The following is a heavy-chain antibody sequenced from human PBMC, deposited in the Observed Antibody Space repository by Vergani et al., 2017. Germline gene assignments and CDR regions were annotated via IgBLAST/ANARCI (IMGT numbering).Heavy chain of an antibody. Sequence: EVQLVESGGGLVQPGGSLRLSCAASGFTFSSNWMSWVRQAPGKGLEWVANIKQDGSEKYYVDSVKGRFTISRDNAKNSLYLQMNSLRAEDTAVYYCARGRQQLFWGQGSLVTVSS. D-gene: IGHD6-13*01. V-gene: IGHV3-7*01. CDR3: ARGRQQLF. CDR2: IKQDGSEK. CDR1: GFTFSSNW. J-gene: IGHJ4*02.